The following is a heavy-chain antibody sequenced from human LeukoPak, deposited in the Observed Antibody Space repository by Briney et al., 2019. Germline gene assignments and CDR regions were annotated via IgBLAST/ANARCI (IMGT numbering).Heavy chain of an antibody. J-gene: IGHJ4*02. CDR2: IYYSGST. D-gene: IGHD5-24*01. CDR1: GGPISSSSYY. CDR3: ARVRDGYNYSDY. Sequence: SETLSLTCTVSGGPISSSSYYWGWIRQPPGKGLEWIGSIYYSGSTYYNPSLKSRVTISVDTSKNQFSLKLSSVTAADTAVYYCARVRDGYNYSDYWGQGTLVTVSS. V-gene: IGHV4-39*07.